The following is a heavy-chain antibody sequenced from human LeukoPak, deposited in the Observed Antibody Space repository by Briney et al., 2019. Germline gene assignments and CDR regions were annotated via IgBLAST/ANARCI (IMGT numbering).Heavy chain of an antibody. CDR1: GFTFSNAW. V-gene: IGHV3-15*07. D-gene: IGHD3-3*01. CDR3: TPSVKPSLIDI. J-gene: IGHJ3*02. Sequence: GGSLRLSCAASGFTFSNAWMNWVRQAPGKGLEWVGRVKSKIDGGAGTTDYAAPVKGRFTISRDDSKNTLYLQMNSLKTEDTAVYYSTPSVKPSLIDIWGQGTMVTVSS. CDR2: VKSKIDGGAGTT.